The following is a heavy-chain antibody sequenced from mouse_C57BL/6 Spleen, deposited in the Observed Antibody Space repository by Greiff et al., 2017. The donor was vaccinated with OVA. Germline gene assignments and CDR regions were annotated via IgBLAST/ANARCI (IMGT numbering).Heavy chain of an antibody. CDR2: IYPGDGDT. V-gene: IGHV1-82*01. D-gene: IGHD4-1*01. Sequence: QVQLQQSGPELVKPGASVKISCKASGYAFSSSWMNWVKQRPGKGLEWIGRIYPGDGDTNYNGKFKGKATLTADKSSSTAYMQLSSLTSEDSAVYFCARHWDDYAMDYWGQGTSVTVSS. J-gene: IGHJ4*01. CDR3: ARHWDDYAMDY. CDR1: GYAFSSSW.